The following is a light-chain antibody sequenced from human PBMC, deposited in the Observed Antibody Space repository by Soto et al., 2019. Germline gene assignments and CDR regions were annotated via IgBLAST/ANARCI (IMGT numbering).Light chain of an antibody. J-gene: IGLJ3*02. V-gene: IGLV2-14*01. CDR1: ISDVGAYNY. Sequence: QSALTQPASVSGSPGQSITISCTGTISDVGAYNYVSWYQHRPGKAPKLILYEVSDRPSGVFNRFSGSKSGNTASLTISGLQADDEADYYCYSYTSSTTWVFGGGTKLTVL. CDR2: EVS. CDR3: YSYTSSTTWV.